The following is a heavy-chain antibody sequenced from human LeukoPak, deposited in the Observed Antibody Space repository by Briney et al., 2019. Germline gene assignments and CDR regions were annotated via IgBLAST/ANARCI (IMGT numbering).Heavy chain of an antibody. CDR2: IYPGDSDT. V-gene: IGHV5-51*01. D-gene: IGHD3-22*01. CDR1: GYIFTSYW. CDR3: ARHGASGYYDSSGYQLDY. Sequence: GESLKISCKGSGYIFTSYWIGWVRQMPGKGLEWMGIIYPGDSDTRYSPSFQGQVTISADKSISTAYLQWSSLKASDTAMYYCARHGASGYYDSSGYQLDYWGQGTLVTVSS. J-gene: IGHJ4*02.